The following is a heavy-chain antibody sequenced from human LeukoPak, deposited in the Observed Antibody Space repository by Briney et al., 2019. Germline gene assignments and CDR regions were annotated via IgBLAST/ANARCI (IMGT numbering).Heavy chain of an antibody. CDR3: ARGVGGGYVGYDC. CDR2: ISFDGRNI. CDR1: GFTFSAYA. D-gene: IGHD5-12*01. J-gene: IGHJ4*02. Sequence: PGRSLRLSCTASGFTFSAYAMHWVRQAPGKGLEWVAVISFDGRNINYADSVKGRFTISRDNAKNTLYLQMNSLRAEDTAVYYCARGVGGGYVGYDCWGQGTLVTVSS. V-gene: IGHV3-30*04.